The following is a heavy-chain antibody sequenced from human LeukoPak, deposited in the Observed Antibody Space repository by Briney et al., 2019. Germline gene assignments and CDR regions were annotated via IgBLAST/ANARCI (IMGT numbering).Heavy chain of an antibody. CDR2: IYNTGST. Sequence: SETLSLTCTVSGGSISSYYWNWIRQSPDKGLEWIGYIYNTGSTNYNPSLKSRVTISVDTSKNQFSLKLSSVTAADTAVYYCARARLGWSRTFDIWGQGTMVAVSS. CDR3: ARARLGWSRTFDI. V-gene: IGHV4-59*01. D-gene: IGHD2-15*01. CDR1: GGSISSYY. J-gene: IGHJ3*02.